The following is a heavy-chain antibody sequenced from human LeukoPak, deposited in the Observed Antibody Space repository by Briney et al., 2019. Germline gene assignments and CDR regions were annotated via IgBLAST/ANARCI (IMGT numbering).Heavy chain of an antibody. CDR1: GFSFSGHW. J-gene: IGHJ4*02. V-gene: IGHV3-74*01. CDR3: ARDVASSGYYYFDY. D-gene: IGHD3-22*01. Sequence: GGSLRLSCTASGFSFSGHWMHWTRQLPGKGLVWVSRISPTGSTTSYADSVKGRFTVSRDNAKNTLYLQMNSLRAEDTAVYYCARDVASSGYYYFDYWGQGTLVTVSS. CDR2: ISPTGSTT.